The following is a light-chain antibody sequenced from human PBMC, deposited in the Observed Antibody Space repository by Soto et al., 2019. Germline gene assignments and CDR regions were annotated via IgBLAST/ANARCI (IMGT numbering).Light chain of an antibody. CDR2: TNN. CDR1: NSNIGRRP. J-gene: IGLJ1*01. Sequence: QSVLTQPPSASGTPGQRVTISCSGGNSNIGRRPVNWYQQLPGMAPKLLIYTNNQRPSGVPDRFSGSRSGNSASLTISGLQAEDEAEYFCCSYAGVSPFLYVFATGTKLTVL. CDR3: CSYAGVSPFLYV. V-gene: IGLV1-44*01.